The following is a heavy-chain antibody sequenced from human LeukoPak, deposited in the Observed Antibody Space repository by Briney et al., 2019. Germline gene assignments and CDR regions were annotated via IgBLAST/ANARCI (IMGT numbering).Heavy chain of an antibody. V-gene: IGHV3-21*01. J-gene: IGHJ6*03. CDR1: GFTFSSYS. Sequence: GGSLRLSCAASGFTFSSYSMNWVRQAPGKGLEWVSSISSSSSYIYYADSVKGRFTISRDNAKNSLYLQMNSLRAEDTAVYYCARDGYDILTGYYYYYYMDVWGKGTTVTISS. CDR3: ARDGYDILTGYYYYYYMDV. D-gene: IGHD3-9*01. CDR2: ISSSSSYI.